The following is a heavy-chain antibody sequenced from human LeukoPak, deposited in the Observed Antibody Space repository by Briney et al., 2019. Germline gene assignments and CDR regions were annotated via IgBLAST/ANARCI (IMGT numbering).Heavy chain of an antibody. J-gene: IGHJ5*02. V-gene: IGHV4-34*01. D-gene: IGHD3-10*01. CDR1: GGSFSGYY. Sequence: SETLSLTCAVYGGSFSGYYWSWIRQPPGKGLEWIGEINHSGSTNYNPSLKSRVTISVDTSKNQFSLKRSSVTAADTAVYYCARRRITMVRGKLNWFDPWGQGTLVTVSS. CDR3: ARRRITMVRGKLNWFDP. CDR2: INHSGST.